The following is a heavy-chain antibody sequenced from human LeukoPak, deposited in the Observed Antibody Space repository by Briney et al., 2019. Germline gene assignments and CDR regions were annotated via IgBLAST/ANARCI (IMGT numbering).Heavy chain of an antibody. CDR3: ARDEPECSSTSCPRGFDD. D-gene: IGHD2-2*01. V-gene: IGHV3-64D*06. Sequence: GGSLRLSCSASGFTFSSYSMDWVRQAPGKGPEYVSGINNNGGATQYVDSVKGRFTIARDNSKNTVYLQMSSLRPEDTAVYYCARDEPECSSTSCPRGFDDWGQGTLVTVSS. CDR2: INNNGGAT. J-gene: IGHJ4*02. CDR1: GFTFSSYS.